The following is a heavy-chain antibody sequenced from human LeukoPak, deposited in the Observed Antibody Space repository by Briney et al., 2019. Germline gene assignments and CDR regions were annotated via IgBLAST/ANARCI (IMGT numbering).Heavy chain of an antibody. J-gene: IGHJ6*03. CDR2: ISGSGGST. Sequence: PAGSLRLSCAASGFTFSSYAMSWVRQAPGKGLEWVSAISGSGGSTAYADSVKGRFTISRDKSKSTLYLQMNSLRAEDTAVYYCARHKDIVVVPAAIRGGWNYMDVWGKGTTVTVSS. CDR1: GFTFSSYA. V-gene: IGHV3-23*01. D-gene: IGHD2-2*02. CDR3: ARHKDIVVVPAAIRGGWNYMDV.